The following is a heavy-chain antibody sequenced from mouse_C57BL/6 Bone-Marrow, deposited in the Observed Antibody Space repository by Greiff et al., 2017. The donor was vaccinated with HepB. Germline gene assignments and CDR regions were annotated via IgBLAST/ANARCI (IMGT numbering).Heavy chain of an antibody. CDR2: INPSTGGT. CDR1: GYSFTGYY. D-gene: IGHD2-3*01. V-gene: IGHV1-42*01. J-gene: IGHJ3*01. Sequence: VQLKQSGPELVKPEASVKISCKASGYSFTGYYMNWVKQSPEKSLEWIGEINPSTGGTTYNQKFKAKATLTVDKSSSTAYMQLKSLTSEDSAVYYCARLAYDGYSWFAYWGQGTLVTVSA. CDR3: ARLAYDGYSWFAY.